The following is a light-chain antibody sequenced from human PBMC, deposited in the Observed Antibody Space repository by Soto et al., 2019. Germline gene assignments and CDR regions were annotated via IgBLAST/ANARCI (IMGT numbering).Light chain of an antibody. J-gene: IGKJ1*01. CDR3: QQYYSYPPT. V-gene: IGKV1-8*01. CDR2: AAS. CDR1: QGISSY. Sequence: AIRMTQSPSSISASTGDRVTITCRASQGISSYLAWYQQKPGKAPKLLIYAASTLQSGVPSRFSGSGSGTDFTLTISCLQSEDFATYYCQQYYSYPPTFGQWTKVEIK.